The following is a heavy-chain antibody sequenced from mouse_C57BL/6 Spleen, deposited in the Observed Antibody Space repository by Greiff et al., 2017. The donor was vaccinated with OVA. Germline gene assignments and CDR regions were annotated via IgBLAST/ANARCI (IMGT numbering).Heavy chain of an antibody. Sequence: VQLQQSGAELVKPGASVKLSCTASGFNIKDYYMPWVKQRTEQGLEWIGRIDPEAGETKYAPKFQGKATITADTSSNTAYLQLSSLTSEDTAVYYCARGSNLYYFDYWGQGTTLTVSS. CDR3: ARGSNLYYFDY. CDR2: IDPEAGET. CDR1: GFNIKDYY. D-gene: IGHD2-5*01. V-gene: IGHV14-2*01. J-gene: IGHJ2*01.